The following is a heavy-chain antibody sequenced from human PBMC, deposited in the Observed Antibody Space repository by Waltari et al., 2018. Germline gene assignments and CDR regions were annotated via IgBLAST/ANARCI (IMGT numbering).Heavy chain of an antibody. J-gene: IGHJ6*03. CDR3: ARGESLGRIYYYYYMDV. V-gene: IGHV1-8*03. Sequence: QVQLVQSGAEVKKPGASVKVSCKASGYSFNNYDINWVRQAPGQGLEWMGLVNPNSRTTGYAQNFQDSLTFTRDTSINTAYMELSSLRSEDTAVYYCARGESLGRIYYYYYMDVWGKGTTVIVSS. D-gene: IGHD2-15*01. CDR1: GYSFNNYD. CDR2: VNPNSRTT.